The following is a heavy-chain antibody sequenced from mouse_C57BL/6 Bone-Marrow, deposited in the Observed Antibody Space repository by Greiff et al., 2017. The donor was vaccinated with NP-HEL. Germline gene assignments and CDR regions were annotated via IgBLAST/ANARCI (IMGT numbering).Heavy chain of an antibody. CDR1: GYTFTSYG. Sequence: VMLVESGAELARPGASEKLSCKASGYTFTSYGISWVKQRTGQGLEWIGEIYPRSGNTYYNEKFKGKATLTADKSSSTAYMELRSLTSEDSAVYFCARWDFDYWGQGTTLTVSS. CDR3: ARWDFDY. V-gene: IGHV1-81*01. J-gene: IGHJ2*01. CDR2: IYPRSGNT.